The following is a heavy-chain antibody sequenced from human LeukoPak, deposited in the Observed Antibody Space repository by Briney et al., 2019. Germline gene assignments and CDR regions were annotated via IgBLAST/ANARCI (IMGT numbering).Heavy chain of an antibody. D-gene: IGHD5-18*01. CDR2: INHSGST. V-gene: IGHV4-34*01. CDR3: ARGGLQSYYFDY. Sequence: PSETLSLTCAVYGGPFSGYYWSWIRQPPGKGLEWIGEINHSGSTNYNPSLKSRVTISIDTSKNQFSLKLSSVTAADTAVYYCARGGLQSYYFDYWGQGTLVTVSS. CDR1: GGPFSGYY. J-gene: IGHJ4*02.